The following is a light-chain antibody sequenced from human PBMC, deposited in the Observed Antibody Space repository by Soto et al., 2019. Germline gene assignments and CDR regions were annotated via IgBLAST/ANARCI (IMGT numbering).Light chain of an antibody. J-gene: IGKJ1*01. CDR3: QLSYSTPRT. Sequence: IQVTQSTSTLSASVGDRVTITCRASQSISSYLNWYQQKPGKAPKLLIYAASSLQSGVPSRFSGSGSGTDFTLTISSLQPEDFATYYCQLSYSTPRTLGQGTKVDIK. V-gene: IGKV1-39*01. CDR1: QSISSY. CDR2: AAS.